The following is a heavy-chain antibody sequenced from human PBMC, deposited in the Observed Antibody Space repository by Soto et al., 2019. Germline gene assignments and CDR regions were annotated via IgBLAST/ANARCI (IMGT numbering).Heavy chain of an antibody. CDR3: ARDPTKLLRLSISGWFHP. Sequence: LRLSCAASGFTFSSYGMHWVRQAPGKGLEWVAVIWYDGSNKYYADSVKGRFTISRDNSKNTLYLQMNSLRAEDTAVYYCARDPTKLLRLSISGWFHPWGQGTLVTVSS. J-gene: IGHJ5*02. CDR2: IWYDGSNK. V-gene: IGHV3-33*01. D-gene: IGHD3-3*01. CDR1: GFTFSSYG.